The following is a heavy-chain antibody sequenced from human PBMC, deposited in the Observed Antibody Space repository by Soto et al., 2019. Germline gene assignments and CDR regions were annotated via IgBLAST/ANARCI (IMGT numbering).Heavy chain of an antibody. J-gene: IGHJ4*02. CDR2: INAGNGNT. V-gene: IGHV1-3*01. CDR1: GYTFTVYA. Sequence: ASVKVSCKASGYTFTVYAMRWVRQAPGQRLEWMGWINAGNGNTKYSQKFQGRVTITRDTSASTAYMELSSLRSEDTAVYYCARAVAVAADFDYWGQGTLVTVSS. CDR3: ARAVAVAADFDY. D-gene: IGHD6-19*01.